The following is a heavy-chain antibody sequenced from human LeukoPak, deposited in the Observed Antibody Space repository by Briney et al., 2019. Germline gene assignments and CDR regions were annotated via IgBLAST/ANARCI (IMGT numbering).Heavy chain of an antibody. CDR1: GFTFSSYA. J-gene: IGHJ4*02. D-gene: IGHD6-19*01. Sequence: GGSLRLSCAASGFTFSSYAKSWVRQAPGKGLEWVSAISGSGGSTYYADSVKGRFTISRDNSKNTLYLQMNSLRAEDTPVYYCAGLFITYTSGWTMFHYWGQGTLVTVSS. CDR2: ISGSGGST. V-gene: IGHV3-23*01. CDR3: AGLFITYTSGWTMFHY.